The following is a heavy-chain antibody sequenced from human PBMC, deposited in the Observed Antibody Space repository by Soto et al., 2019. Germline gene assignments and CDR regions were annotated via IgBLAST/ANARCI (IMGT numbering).Heavy chain of an antibody. J-gene: IGHJ4*02. Sequence: QLQLQESGPGLVKPSETLSLTCIVSGGSISSVTYYWGWIRQPPGKGLEWMGGIYYSGTTYYNPSLKSRVTLSVDTSKNQFSLKLNSVTATDTAVYFCARLFERPRTYFDYWGQGTLVSVSS. V-gene: IGHV4-39*01. CDR3: ARLFERPRTYFDY. D-gene: IGHD3-10*02. CDR1: GGSISSVTYY. CDR2: IYYSGTT.